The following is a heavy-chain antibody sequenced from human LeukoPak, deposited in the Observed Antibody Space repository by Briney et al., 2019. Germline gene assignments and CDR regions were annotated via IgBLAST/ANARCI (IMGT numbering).Heavy chain of an antibody. J-gene: IGHJ4*02. D-gene: IGHD2-15*01. V-gene: IGHV1-18*01. CDR1: GYTFTSYG. CDR2: ISAYNGNT. Sequence: ASVKVSCKASGYTFTSYGISWVRQAPGQGLEWMGWISAYNGNTNYAQKLQGRVTMTTDTSTGTAYMELRSLRSDVTAVYYCARSSVVVAAYYFDYWGQGTLVTVSS. CDR3: ARSSVVVAAYYFDY.